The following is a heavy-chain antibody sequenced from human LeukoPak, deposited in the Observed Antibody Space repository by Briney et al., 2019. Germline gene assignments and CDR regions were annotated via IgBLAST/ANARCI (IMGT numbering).Heavy chain of an antibody. V-gene: IGHV3-74*01. CDR2: INSAGSST. CDR3: ASLRFSEWLDY. CDR1: GFTFSSYW. J-gene: IGHJ4*02. D-gene: IGHD3-3*01. Sequence: GGSLRLSCAASGFTFSSYWMHWVRQAPGKGLVWVSRINSAGSSTSYADSVKGRFTISRDNAKNTLYLQMNSLRAEDTAVYYCASLRFSEWLDYWGQGTLVTVSS.